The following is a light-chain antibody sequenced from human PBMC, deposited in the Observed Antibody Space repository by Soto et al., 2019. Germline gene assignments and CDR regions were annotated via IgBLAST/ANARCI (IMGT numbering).Light chain of an antibody. CDR2: GNS. Sequence: QSVLTQPPSVSGAPGQRVTLSCTGSSSNIGAGYDVKWYQQLPGTAPKLLIYGNSHRPSGVPDRFSGSKSGTSASLAITGLEAEDEADYDCQSYDSSLSGWVFGGGTKLTVL. CDR3: QSYDSSLSGWV. V-gene: IGLV1-40*01. CDR1: SSNIGAGYD. J-gene: IGLJ3*02.